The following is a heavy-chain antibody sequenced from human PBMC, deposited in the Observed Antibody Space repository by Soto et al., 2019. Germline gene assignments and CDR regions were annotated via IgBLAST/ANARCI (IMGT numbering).Heavy chain of an antibody. V-gene: IGHV4-30-4*01. J-gene: IGHJ4*02. Sequence: SETLSLTCTVSGGSISSGDYYWSWIRHPPGKGLEWIGYIYYSGSTYYNPSLKSRVTISVDTSKNQFSLKLSSVTAADTAVYYCARGITIFGVVIHRIFDYWGQGTLVTVSS. CDR1: GGSISSGDYY. D-gene: IGHD3-3*01. CDR3: ARGITIFGVVIHRIFDY. CDR2: IYYSGST.